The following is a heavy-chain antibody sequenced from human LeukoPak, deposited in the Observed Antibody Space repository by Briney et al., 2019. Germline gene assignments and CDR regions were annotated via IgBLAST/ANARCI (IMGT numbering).Heavy chain of an antibody. D-gene: IGHD5-24*01. Sequence: PGGSLRLSCAASGFTFSSYAMHWVRQAPGKGLEYVSAISSNGGSTYYANSVKGRFTISRDNSKNTLYLQMGSLRAEDMAVYYCARETDRDYYFDYWGQGTLVTVSS. J-gene: IGHJ4*02. V-gene: IGHV3-64*01. CDR2: ISSNGGST. CDR1: GFTFSSYA. CDR3: ARETDRDYYFDY.